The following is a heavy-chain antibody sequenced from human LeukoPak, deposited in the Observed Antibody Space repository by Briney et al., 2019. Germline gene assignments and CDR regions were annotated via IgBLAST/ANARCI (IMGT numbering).Heavy chain of an antibody. CDR2: IIPIFGTA. D-gene: IGHD1-26*01. J-gene: IGHJ5*02. V-gene: IGHV1-69*13. Sequence: SVKVSCKASGGTFSSYAISWVRQAPGQGLEWLGGIIPIFGTANYAQKFQGRVTITADESSSTAYMKLSSLRSEDTAVYYCARLVGATPGNWFDPWGQGTLVTASS. CDR3: ARLVGATPGNWFDP. CDR1: GGTFSSYA.